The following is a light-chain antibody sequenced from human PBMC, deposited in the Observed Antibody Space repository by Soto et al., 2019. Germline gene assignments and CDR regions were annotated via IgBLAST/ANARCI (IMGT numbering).Light chain of an antibody. CDR1: SSDVGAYNY. Sequence: QSVLAQPRSVSGSPGQSVTISCTGTSSDVGAYNYVSWYQHHPGKAPKLMIYDVTKRPSGVPGRFSGSKSGDTASLTISGLQAEDEADYYCCSYAGYFWVFGGGTKLTVL. V-gene: IGLV2-11*01. J-gene: IGLJ3*02. CDR2: DVT. CDR3: CSYAGYFWV.